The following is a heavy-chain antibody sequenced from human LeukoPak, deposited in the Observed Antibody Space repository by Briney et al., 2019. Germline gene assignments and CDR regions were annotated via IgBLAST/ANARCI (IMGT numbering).Heavy chain of an antibody. D-gene: IGHD6-6*01. CDR3: AKGFIAARPFDYFDY. V-gene: IGHV1-69*04. Sequence: ASVKVSCKASGGTFSSYAISWVRQAPGQGLEWMGRIIPILGIANYAQKFQGRVTITADKSTSTAYMELSSLRSEDTAVYYCAKGFIAARPFDYFDYWGQGTLVTVSS. J-gene: IGHJ4*02. CDR1: GGTFSSYA. CDR2: IIPILGIA.